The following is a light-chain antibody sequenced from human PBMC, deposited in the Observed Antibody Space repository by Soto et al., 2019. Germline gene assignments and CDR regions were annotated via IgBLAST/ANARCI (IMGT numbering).Light chain of an antibody. Sequence: LTQPASVSGSPGQSITISCTGPSSDVGGYNYVSWYQQHPGKAPKLMIYDVSNRPSGVSNRFSSSKSGNTASLTISGLQAEDEADYHCSSYTSSSTLYVFGTGTKVTVL. CDR3: SSYTSSSTLYV. J-gene: IGLJ1*01. CDR1: SSDVGGYNY. V-gene: IGLV2-14*01. CDR2: DVS.